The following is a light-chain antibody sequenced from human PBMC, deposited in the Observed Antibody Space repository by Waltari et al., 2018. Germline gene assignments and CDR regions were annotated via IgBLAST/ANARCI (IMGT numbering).Light chain of an antibody. V-gene: IGKV2-28*01. CDR2: LGS. Sequence: DIVMTQSPLSLPVTPGEPASISCRSSQSLLHGNGNTYWDWYLQKPGQSPQLLIYLGSTRASGVPDRFSGSESGTDFTLKISRVEAEDVGVYYCMQALQTPLTFGGGTKVEIK. J-gene: IGKJ4*01. CDR1: QSLLHGNGNTY. CDR3: MQALQTPLT.